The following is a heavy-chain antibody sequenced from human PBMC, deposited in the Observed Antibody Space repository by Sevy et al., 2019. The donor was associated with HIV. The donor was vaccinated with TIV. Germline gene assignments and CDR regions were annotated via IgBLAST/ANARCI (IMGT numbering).Heavy chain of an antibody. CDR3: ARDPRGGYYYYLDV. Sequence: GGSLRLSCAASGFTFSHYWMTWVRQAPGKGPEWVANIKGDGSEKYYVDSVKGRFTISRDNAKNSLYLQMNSLRAEDTAVYYCARDPRGGYYYYLDVWGQGTTVTVSS. V-gene: IGHV3-7*01. J-gene: IGHJ6*02. CDR1: GFTFSHYW. D-gene: IGHD3-10*01. CDR2: IKGDGSEK.